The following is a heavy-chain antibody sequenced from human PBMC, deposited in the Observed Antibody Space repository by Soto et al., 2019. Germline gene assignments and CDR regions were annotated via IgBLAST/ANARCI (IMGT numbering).Heavy chain of an antibody. V-gene: IGHV3-21*01. CDR1: GFTFSSYS. CDR2: IRSSSSYI. D-gene: IGHD3-22*01. CDR3: ARAKYYYDSHTGGWFDP. J-gene: IGHJ5*02. Sequence: EVQLVESGGGLVKPGGSLRLSCAASGFTFSSYSMNWVRQAPGKGLEWVSSIRSSSSYIYYADSLKGRFTISRDNAKNSLYLQMKSLRAEDTAVYYCARAKYYYDSHTGGWFDPWGQGTLVTVSS.